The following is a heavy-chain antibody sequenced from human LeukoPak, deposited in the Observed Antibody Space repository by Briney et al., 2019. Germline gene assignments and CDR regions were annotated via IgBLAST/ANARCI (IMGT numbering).Heavy chain of an antibody. CDR3: ARVPGIAAAGTLGSDY. Sequence: SETLSLTCAVYGGSFSGYYWSWIRQPPGKGLEWIWSIYYSGSTYYNPSLKSRVTISVDTSKNQFSLKLSSVTAADTAVYYCARVPGIAAAGTLGSDYWGQGTLVTVSS. J-gene: IGHJ4*02. D-gene: IGHD6-13*01. V-gene: IGHV4-34*01. CDR1: GGSFSGYY. CDR2: IYYSGST.